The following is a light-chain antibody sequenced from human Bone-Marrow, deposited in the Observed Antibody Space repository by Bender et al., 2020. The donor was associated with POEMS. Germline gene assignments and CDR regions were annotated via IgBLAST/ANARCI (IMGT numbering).Light chain of an antibody. CDR3: QAYDDSLSVL. J-gene: IGLJ2*01. CDR2: SNT. Sequence: QSVLTQPPSVSGAPGQRVTISCNGSTSNIGAGFDVYWYQQVPGTAPKLLIHSNTDRPSGVPDRFSGSKCGAAAALAISGLQAEDEAVYYCQAYDDSLSVLFGGGTKVTVL. V-gene: IGLV1-40*01. CDR1: TSNIGAGFD.